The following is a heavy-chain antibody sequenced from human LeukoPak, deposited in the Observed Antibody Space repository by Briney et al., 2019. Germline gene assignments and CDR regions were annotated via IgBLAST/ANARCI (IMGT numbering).Heavy chain of an antibody. CDR3: ARGKRVYFGDLSTKYYYYGMDV. CDR2: INHSGTT. V-gene: IGHV4-34*01. Sequence: SETLSLTCAVYGGSFSGFYWSWVRQSPQKGLEWIGEINHSGTTSYNPSLKSRVTISLDTSKNQFSLKLTSVTAADTAVYYCARGKRVYFGDLSTKYYYYGMDVWGQGTTVTVSS. CDR1: GGSFSGFY. D-gene: IGHD3-10*01. J-gene: IGHJ6*02.